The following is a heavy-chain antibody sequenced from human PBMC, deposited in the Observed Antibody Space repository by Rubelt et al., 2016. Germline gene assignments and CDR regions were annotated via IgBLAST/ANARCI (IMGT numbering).Heavy chain of an antibody. Sequence: QVQLVQSGAVLKKPGASVKVSCKVSGDTLSVFSIHWVRQAPGKGLEWMGGFDGEDGETVYAQNCQGRLIMTEDTSTDTAYMELSRLTSADTAVYYCSTADSSSWDDATDTWGQGTMVTVSS. CDR2: FDGEDGET. D-gene: IGHD6-13*01. J-gene: IGHJ3*02. V-gene: IGHV1-24*01. CDR3: STADSSSWDDATDT. CDR1: GDTLSVFS.